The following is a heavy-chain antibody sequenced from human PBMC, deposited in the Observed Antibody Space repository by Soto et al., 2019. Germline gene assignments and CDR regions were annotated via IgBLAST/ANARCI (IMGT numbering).Heavy chain of an antibody. Sequence: ASVKVSCKASGGTFSSYAISWVRQAPGQGLEWMGGIIPIFDTANYAQKFQGRVTITADESTSTAYMELSSLRSEDTAVYYCARHDCISSSCYYYYYYGMDVWGQGTTVTVPS. V-gene: IGHV1-69*13. CDR1: GGTFSSYA. CDR3: ARHDCISSSCYYYYYYGMDV. J-gene: IGHJ6*02. D-gene: IGHD2-2*01. CDR2: IIPIFDTA.